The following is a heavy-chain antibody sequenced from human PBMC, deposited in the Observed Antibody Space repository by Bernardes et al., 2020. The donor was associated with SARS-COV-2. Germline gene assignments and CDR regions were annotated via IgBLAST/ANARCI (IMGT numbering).Heavy chain of an antibody. CDR3: ARGFGYYHDNTEYYFDS. D-gene: IGHD3-22*01. CDR2: IYSSGST. J-gene: IGHJ4*02. Sequence: SETLSLTCTVSGGSITSGLSYWTWLRQPAGKGLEWIGHIYSSGSTTYNSSLRSQTTISIDTPNNQFSLTLRSVTAADTAKYFCARGFGYYHDNTEYYFDSWGQGVLVTVSS. V-gene: IGHV4-61*09. CDR1: GGSITSGLSY.